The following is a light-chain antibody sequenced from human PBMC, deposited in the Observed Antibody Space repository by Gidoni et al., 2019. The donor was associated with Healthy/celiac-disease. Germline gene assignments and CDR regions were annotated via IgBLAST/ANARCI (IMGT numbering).Light chain of an antibody. CDR3: AAWDDSLSGVV. CDR1: SSNIGSNY. V-gene: IGLV1-47*01. CDR2: RNN. J-gene: IGLJ2*01. Sequence: QSVLTQPPSASATPGQRVTISCSGSSSNIGSNYVYWYQQLPGTAPKLLIYRNNQRPSGDPDRFSGSKSGTSASLAISGLRSEDEADYYCAAWDDSLSGVVFGGGTKLTVL.